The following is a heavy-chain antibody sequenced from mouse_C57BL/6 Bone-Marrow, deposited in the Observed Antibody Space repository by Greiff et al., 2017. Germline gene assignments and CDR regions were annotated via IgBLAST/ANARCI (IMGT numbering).Heavy chain of an antibody. Sequence: EVKLQESGPELVKPGDSVKISCKASGYSFTGYFMNWVMQSHGKSLEWIGRINPYNGDTFYNQKFKGKATLTVDKSSSTAHMERRSLTAEDSAVYYCARSESFTVVDFDYWCQGTTLTVSS. J-gene: IGHJ2*01. CDR3: ARSESFTVVDFDY. CDR1: GYSFTGYF. V-gene: IGHV1-20*01. CDR2: INPYNGDT. D-gene: IGHD1-1*01.